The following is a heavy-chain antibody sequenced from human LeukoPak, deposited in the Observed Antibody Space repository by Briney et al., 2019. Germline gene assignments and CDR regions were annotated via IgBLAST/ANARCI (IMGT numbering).Heavy chain of an antibody. CDR2: IYSGGST. CDR3: AKDPGYSSSWSGYFQH. J-gene: IGHJ1*01. CDR1: EFSVGSNY. D-gene: IGHD6-13*01. V-gene: IGHV3-66*01. Sequence: GGSLRLSCAASEFSVGSNYMTWVRQAPGKGLEWVSLIYSGGSTYYADSVKGRFTISRDNSKNTLYLQMNSLRAEDTAVYYCAKDPGYSSSWSGYFQHWGQGTLVTVSS.